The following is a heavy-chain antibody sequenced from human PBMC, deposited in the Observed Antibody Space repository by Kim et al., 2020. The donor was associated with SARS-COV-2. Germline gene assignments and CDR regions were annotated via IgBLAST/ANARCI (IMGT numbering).Heavy chain of an antibody. CDR3: ARTQILIAAAGPPPYYFDY. CDR1: GDSVSSNSAA. Sequence: SQTLSLTCAISGDSVSSNSAAWNWIRQSPSRGLEWLGRTYYRSKWYNDYAVSVKSRITINPDTSKNQFSLQLNSVTPEDTAVYYCARTQILIAAAGPPPYYFDYWGQGTLVTVSS. V-gene: IGHV6-1*01. CDR2: TYYRSKWYN. D-gene: IGHD6-13*01. J-gene: IGHJ4*02.